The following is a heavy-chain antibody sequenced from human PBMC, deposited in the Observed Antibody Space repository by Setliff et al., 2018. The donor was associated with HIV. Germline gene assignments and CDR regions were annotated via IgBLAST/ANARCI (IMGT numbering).Heavy chain of an antibody. CDR1: GYTFTSYG. J-gene: IGHJ3*02. D-gene: IGHD1-26*01. CDR3: ARVSGSYFTRAAFDI. V-gene: IGHV1-18*01. CDR2: ISAYNGNT. Sequence: ASVKVSCKASGYTFTSYGISWARQAPGQGLEWMGWISAYNGNTNYAQKLQGRVTMTTDTSTSTAYMELRSLRSDDTAVYYCARVSGSYFTRAAFDIWGQGTMVTVSS.